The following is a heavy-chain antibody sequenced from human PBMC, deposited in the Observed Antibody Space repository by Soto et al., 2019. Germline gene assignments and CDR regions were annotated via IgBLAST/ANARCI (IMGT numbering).Heavy chain of an antibody. CDR3: ARVPLRYSSSHNFDS. CDR2: IYNNETF. V-gene: IGHV4-61*01. D-gene: IGHD6-19*01. CDR1: GASVSSGSFY. Sequence: PSETLSLTCSVSGASVSSGSFYWSWIRQPPGKGLVWIGFIYNNETFNYNPSLKSRVTLSVDTSKHQFSLKLSSVTAADTAVYYCARVPLRYSSSHNFDSWGQGALVTVSS. J-gene: IGHJ4*02.